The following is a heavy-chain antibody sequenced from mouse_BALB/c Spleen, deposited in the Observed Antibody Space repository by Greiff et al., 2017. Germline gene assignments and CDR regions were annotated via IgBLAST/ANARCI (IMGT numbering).Heavy chain of an antibody. CDR1: GFTFSSFG. CDR2: ISSGSSTI. Sequence: EVMLVESGGGLVQPGGSRKLSCAVSGFTFSSFGMHWVRQAPEKGLEWVAYISSGSSTIYYTATVKGRFTIARDTPKNTLFLQMTSQRSEDTATYYCARSDYGNPYWYVDVWGAGTTVTVSA. CDR3: ARSDYGNPYWYVDV. D-gene: IGHD2-1*01. J-gene: IGHJ1*01. V-gene: IGHV5-17*02.